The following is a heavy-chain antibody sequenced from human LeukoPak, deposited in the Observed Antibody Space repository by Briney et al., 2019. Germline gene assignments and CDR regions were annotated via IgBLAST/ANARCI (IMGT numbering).Heavy chain of an antibody. Sequence: GGSLRLSCAASGFTVSSNYMSWVRQAPGNGLEWVSIIYSGGNTYYADSVKGRFTISRDNSKNTLYLQMNSLRAEDTAVYYCARVAQVQYHFDFWGQGTLVTVSS. CDR2: IYSGGNT. J-gene: IGHJ4*02. CDR3: ARVAQVQYHFDF. V-gene: IGHV3-66*01. D-gene: IGHD2-2*01. CDR1: GFTVSSNY.